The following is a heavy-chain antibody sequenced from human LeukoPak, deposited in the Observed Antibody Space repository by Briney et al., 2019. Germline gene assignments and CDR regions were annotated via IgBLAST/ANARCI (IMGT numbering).Heavy chain of an antibody. D-gene: IGHD3-9*01. J-gene: IGHJ5*02. V-gene: IGHV1-69*13. CDR1: GGTFSSYA. CDR3: ARGPVLRYLDWTLPPNWFDP. CDR2: IIPIFGTA. Sequence: ASVKVSCKASGGTFSSYAISWVRQAPGQGLEWMGGIIPIFGTANYAQKFQGRVTITADESTSTAYMELSSLRSEDTAVYYCARGPVLRYLDWTLPPNWFDPWGQGTLVTVSS.